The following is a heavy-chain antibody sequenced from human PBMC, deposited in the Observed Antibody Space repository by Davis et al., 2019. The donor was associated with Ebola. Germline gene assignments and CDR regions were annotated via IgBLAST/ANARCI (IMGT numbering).Heavy chain of an antibody. J-gene: IGHJ4*02. CDR2: INAGNGKT. D-gene: IGHD5-24*01. V-gene: IGHV1-3*01. CDR1: GDTFTSYA. Sequence: AASVKVSCKASGDTFTSYAMHWVRLAPGQRLEWMGWINAGNGKTKYSQKFQGRVTITRDTSASTADMELSSLRSEDTAVYYCARGRWSKTSADYYLDYWGQGTLVTVSP. CDR3: ARGRWSKTSADYYLDY.